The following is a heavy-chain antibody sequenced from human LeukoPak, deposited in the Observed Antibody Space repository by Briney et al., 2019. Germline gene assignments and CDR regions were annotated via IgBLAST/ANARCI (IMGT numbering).Heavy chain of an antibody. Sequence: GGSLRLSCAPSGFTVSSNYMSWVRQAPGKGLEWVSIIYSGGTTYYADSVKGRFTISRDNSKNTMYLQVNSLRAEDTAVYYCARGTSADWSYFDNWGQGTLVTVSS. J-gene: IGHJ4*02. V-gene: IGHV3-66*01. CDR2: IYSGGTT. D-gene: IGHD6-13*01. CDR1: GFTVSSNY. CDR3: ARGTSADWSYFDN.